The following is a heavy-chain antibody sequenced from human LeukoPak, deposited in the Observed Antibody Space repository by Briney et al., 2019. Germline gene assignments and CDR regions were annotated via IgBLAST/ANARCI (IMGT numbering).Heavy chain of an antibody. CDR1: GYTFTTYG. J-gene: IGHJ3*02. D-gene: IGHD3-10*01. CDR2: ISGYNGNT. CDR3: ARDGNMVRGVNAFDI. V-gene: IGHV1-18*01. Sequence: ASVKDSCKASGYTFTTYGISWVRQAPGQGLEWMGWISGYNGNTNYAQKLQGRATMTTDTSTSTAYMELRSLRSDDTAVYYCARDGNMVRGVNAFDIWGQGTMVTVSS.